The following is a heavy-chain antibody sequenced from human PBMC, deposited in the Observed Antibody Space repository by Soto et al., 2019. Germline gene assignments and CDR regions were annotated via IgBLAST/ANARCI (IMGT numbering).Heavy chain of an antibody. Sequence: GGSLRLSCAASGFTFSSYAMHWVRQAPGKGLEWVAVISYDGSNKYYADSVKGRFTISRDNSKNTLYLQMNSLRAEDTAVYYCARDRGVAVAGRDYYYGMDVWGQGTTVTVSS. CDR1: GFTFSSYA. J-gene: IGHJ6*02. D-gene: IGHD6-19*01. CDR2: ISYDGSNK. V-gene: IGHV3-30-3*01. CDR3: ARDRGVAVAGRDYYYGMDV.